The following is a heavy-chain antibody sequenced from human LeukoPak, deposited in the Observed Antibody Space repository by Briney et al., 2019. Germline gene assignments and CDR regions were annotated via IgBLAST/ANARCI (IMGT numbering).Heavy chain of an antibody. D-gene: IGHD2-15*01. Sequence: SETLSLTCAVSGGSISSHYWTWIRQSPVKGLEWIGDISNSGSTSYNPSLKSRVTISIDTSKNQFSLKLSSVTAADTAVYYCGRDALVGYFSYYYMDVWGKGTTVTVSS. CDR1: GGSISSHY. V-gene: IGHV4-59*11. CDR2: ISNSGST. J-gene: IGHJ6*03. CDR3: GRDALVGYFSYYYMDV.